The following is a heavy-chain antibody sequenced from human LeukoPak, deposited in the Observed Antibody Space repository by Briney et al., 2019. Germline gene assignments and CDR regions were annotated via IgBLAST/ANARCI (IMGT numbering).Heavy chain of an antibody. CDR3: AREHCSSTSCSLIDY. Sequence: GGSLRLSCAASGFTFSSYEMNWVRQAPGKGLEWVSYISSSGSYIYYADSVKGRFTISRDNAKNSLYLQMNSLRAEDTAVYYCAREHCSSTSCSLIDYWGQGTLVTVSS. D-gene: IGHD2-2*01. CDR1: GFTFSSYE. CDR2: ISSSGSYI. J-gene: IGHJ4*02. V-gene: IGHV3-48*03.